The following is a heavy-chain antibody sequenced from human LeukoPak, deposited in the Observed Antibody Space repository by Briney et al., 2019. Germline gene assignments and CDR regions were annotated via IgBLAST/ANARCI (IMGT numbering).Heavy chain of an antibody. CDR1: GFTFSSYG. CDR3: ARGRKIVVVMGGFFDY. V-gene: IGHV3-7*03. Sequence: GGSLRLSCAASGFTFSSYGMHWVRQAPGKGLEWVANIKQDGSEKYYVDSVKGRFTISRDNAKNSLYLQMDSLRVEDTAVYYCARGRKIVVVMGGFFDYWGQGTLVTVSS. D-gene: IGHD3-22*01. CDR2: IKQDGSEK. J-gene: IGHJ4*02.